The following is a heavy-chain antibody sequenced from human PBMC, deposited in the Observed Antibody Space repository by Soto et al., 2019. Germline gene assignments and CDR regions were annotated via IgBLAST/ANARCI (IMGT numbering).Heavy chain of an antibody. CDR2: IYSGGST. J-gene: IGHJ6*03. CDR1: GFTVSSNY. D-gene: IGHD1-1*01. Sequence: PGGSLRLSCAASGFTVSSNYMSWVRQAPGKGLEWVSVIYSGGSTYYADSVKGRFTISRDNSKNTLYLQMNSLRAEDTAVYYCARGYQNYTWNLKYYYYYMDVWGKGTTVTVSS. CDR3: ARGYQNYTWNLKYYYYYMDV. V-gene: IGHV3-66*01.